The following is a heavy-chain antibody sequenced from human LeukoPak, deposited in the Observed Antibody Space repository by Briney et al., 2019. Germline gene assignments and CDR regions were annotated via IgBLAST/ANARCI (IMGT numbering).Heavy chain of an antibody. CDR3: ARVHCSGGSCYSYKVGKNAFDI. Sequence: SETLSLTCAVYGGSFSGYYWSWIRQPPGKGLEWIGEINHSGSTNYNPSLKSRVTISVDTSKNQFSLKLCSVTAADTAVYYCARVHCSGGSCYSYKVGKNAFDIWGQGTMVTVSS. CDR1: GGSFSGYY. V-gene: IGHV4-34*01. CDR2: INHSGST. J-gene: IGHJ3*02. D-gene: IGHD2-15*01.